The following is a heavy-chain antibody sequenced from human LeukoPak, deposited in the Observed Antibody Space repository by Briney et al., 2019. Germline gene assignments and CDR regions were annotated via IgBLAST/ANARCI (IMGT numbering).Heavy chain of an antibody. D-gene: IGHD6-19*01. CDR1: GGSLSSSSYY. Sequence: PSETLSLTCTVSGGSLSSSSYYWGWLRQPPGKGLEWIGSIYYSGSTYYNPSLKSRVTISVDTSKNQFSLKLSSGTAADTAVYYCARARTLAVAGTSYRFDPWGQGTLVTVSS. CDR2: IYYSGST. CDR3: ARARTLAVAGTSYRFDP. J-gene: IGHJ5*02. V-gene: IGHV4-39*01.